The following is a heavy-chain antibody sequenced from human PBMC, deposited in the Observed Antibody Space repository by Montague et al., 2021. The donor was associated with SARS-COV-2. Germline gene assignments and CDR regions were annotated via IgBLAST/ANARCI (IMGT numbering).Heavy chain of an antibody. J-gene: IGHJ5*02. CDR2: IYFSGSS. D-gene: IGHD2-15*01. CDR1: GGSVSSSGYY. V-gene: IGHV4-39*01. CDR3: ARHRRGGLVAAAPNWFDP. Sequence: SETLSLTCTVSGGSVSSSGYYWGWIRQPPGKGLEWIGSIYFSGSSYYNPSLESRVAISVDTSKSQFSLRLSSVTSAATAVYYCARHRRGGLVAAAPNWFDPWGQGTLVTVSS.